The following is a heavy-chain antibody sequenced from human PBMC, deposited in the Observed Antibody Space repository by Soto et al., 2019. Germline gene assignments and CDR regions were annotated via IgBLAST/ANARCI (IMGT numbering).Heavy chain of an antibody. V-gene: IGHV3-23*01. J-gene: IGHJ4*02. CDR3: AKRGSGWSFDY. CDR1: GFTFSGSA. D-gene: IGHD6-19*01. CDR2: ISSTGGRT. Sequence: ELQLLESGGGLVQPGGSLRLSCAASGFTFSGSAMSWVRQAPGKGLEWVSAISSTGGRTDYADSVKGRFTISRDNSKSTLYLQMNSLRADDTAVYYCAKRGSGWSFDYWGQGTLVTVSS.